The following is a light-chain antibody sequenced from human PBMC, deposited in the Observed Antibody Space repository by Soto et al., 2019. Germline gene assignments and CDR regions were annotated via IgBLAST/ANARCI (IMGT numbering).Light chain of an antibody. CDR1: QSVSIY. CDR2: DAS. V-gene: IGKV3-11*01. Sequence: ETGLTQSRATLSLSTGKRATLSYRASQSVSIYLAWYQQKPGQAPRLLIYDASKRAPGVPARFSGSGSGTDFSLTISSLEPEDIGVYYCQQRSNWVFGPGTKVDIK. CDR3: QQRSNWV. J-gene: IGKJ3*01.